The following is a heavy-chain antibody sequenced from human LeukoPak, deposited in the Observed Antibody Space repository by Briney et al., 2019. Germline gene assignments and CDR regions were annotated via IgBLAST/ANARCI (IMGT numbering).Heavy chain of an antibody. J-gene: IGHJ4*02. D-gene: IGHD6-19*01. CDR2: IYSGGST. V-gene: IGHV3-53*04. Sequence: GGSLRLSCAASGFTFSSYAMSWVRQAPGKGLEWVSVIYSGGSTYYADSVKGRFTISRHISQNTLYLQMNSLRAEDTAVYYCARVRLGSGWSLFAFWGQGTLVTVSS. CDR1: GFTFSSYA. CDR3: ARVRLGSGWSLFAF.